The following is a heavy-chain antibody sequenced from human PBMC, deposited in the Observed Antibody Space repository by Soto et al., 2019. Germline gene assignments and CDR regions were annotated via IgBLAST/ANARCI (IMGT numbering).Heavy chain of an antibody. CDR3: ATKKGGYPSYYYYGMDV. J-gene: IGHJ6*02. V-gene: IGHV1-69*13. CDR2: IIPIFGTA. Sequence: SLKIAWKASGGTFSSYAMSWVLDDPGEVLEWMGGIIPIFGTANYAQKFQGRVTITADESTSTAYVELSSLRSEDTAVYYCATKKGGYPSYYYYGMDVWGQGTTVTVSS. D-gene: IGHD3-16*02. CDR1: GGTFSSYA.